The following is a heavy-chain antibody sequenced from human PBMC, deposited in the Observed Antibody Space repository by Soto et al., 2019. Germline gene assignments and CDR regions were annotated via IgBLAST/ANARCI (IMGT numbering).Heavy chain of an antibody. CDR3: ARGVGVVTTNYYYGMDV. CDR1: GGSTSSYY. J-gene: IGHJ6*02. CDR2: IYYSGST. V-gene: IGHV4-59*01. Sequence: PSETLSLTCTVSGGSTSSYYWSWIRQPPGKGLEWIGYIYYSGSTNYNPSLKSRVTISVDTSKNQFSLKLSSVTAADTAVYYCARGVGVVTTNYYYGMDVWGQGTTVTVSS. D-gene: IGHD4-4*01.